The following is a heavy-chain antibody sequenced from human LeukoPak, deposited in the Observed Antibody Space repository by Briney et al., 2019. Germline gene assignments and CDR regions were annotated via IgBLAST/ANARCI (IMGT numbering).Heavy chain of an antibody. V-gene: IGHV3-48*03. J-gene: IGHJ4*02. CDR1: GFSFSSYE. CDR3: SGQYSSSSVVDY. D-gene: IGHD6-6*01. Sequence: PGGSLRLSCAASGFSFSSYEMNWVRQAPGKGLEWVSYISSSGSIMYSADSVKGRFTISSDNAKNSLYLQMNSLRAEDTAIYYCSGQYSSSSVVDYWGQGTLVTVSS. CDR2: ISSSGSIM.